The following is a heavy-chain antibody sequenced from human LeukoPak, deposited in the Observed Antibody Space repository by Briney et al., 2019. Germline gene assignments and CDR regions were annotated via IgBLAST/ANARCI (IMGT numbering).Heavy chain of an antibody. CDR1: GLIFDDYT. D-gene: IGHD6-13*01. V-gene: IGHV3-21*01. J-gene: IGHJ5*02. CDR2: ISSSSSYI. CDR3: ARDPHSSLSSIAAAGWFDP. Sequence: GGSLRLSCAASGLIFDDYTMHWVRQAPGKGLEWVSSISSSSSYIYYADSVKGRFTISRDNAKNSLYLQMNSLRAEDTAVYYCARDPHSSLSSIAAAGWFDPWGREPWSPSPQ.